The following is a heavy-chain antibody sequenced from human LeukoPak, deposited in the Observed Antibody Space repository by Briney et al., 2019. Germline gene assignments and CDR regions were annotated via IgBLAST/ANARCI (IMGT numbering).Heavy chain of an antibody. CDR2: INPNSGGT. D-gene: IGHD3-22*01. CDR3: ARVRVGYYDSSGYSLFDY. CDR1: GYTFTGYY. J-gene: IGHJ4*02. Sequence: GASVKVSCKASGYTFTGYYMHWVRQAPGQGLEWMGWINPNSGGTNYAQKFQGRVTMTRDTSISTAYMELSRLRSDDTAVYYCARVRVGYYDSSGYSLFDYWGQGTLVTVSS. V-gene: IGHV1-2*02.